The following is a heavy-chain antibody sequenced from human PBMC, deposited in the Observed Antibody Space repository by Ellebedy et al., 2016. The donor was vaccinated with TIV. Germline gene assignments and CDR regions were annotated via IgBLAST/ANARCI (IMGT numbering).Heavy chain of an antibody. J-gene: IGHJ3*02. CDR2: IWYDGSNK. CDR1: GFTVNSNY. V-gene: IGHV3-33*08. CDR3: ASENYYAPGQIWGDSFDI. D-gene: IGHD3-10*01. Sequence: GGSLRLSCAASGFTVNSNYMSWVRQAPGKGLEWVAVIWYDGSNKYYADSVKGRFTISRDDSKNSLYLQMNSLRTEDTAVYYCASENYYAPGQIWGDSFDIWGQGTMVTVS.